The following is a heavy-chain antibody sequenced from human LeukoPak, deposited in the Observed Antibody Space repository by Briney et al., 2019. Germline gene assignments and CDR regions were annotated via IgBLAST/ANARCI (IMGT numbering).Heavy chain of an antibody. Sequence: SETLSLTCTVSGGSVSTYYWNWIRQPPGKGLEWIGYIYYSGSTNYNPSLKSRVTVSVDTSKNQFSLKLSSVTAADTAVYYCARAIPRADAFDIWGQGTMVTVSS. J-gene: IGHJ3*02. V-gene: IGHV4-59*02. CDR3: ARAIPRADAFDI. CDR2: IYYSGST. CDR1: GGSVSTYY.